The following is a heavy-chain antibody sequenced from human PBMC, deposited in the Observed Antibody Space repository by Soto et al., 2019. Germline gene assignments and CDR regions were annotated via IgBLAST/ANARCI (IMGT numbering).Heavy chain of an antibody. V-gene: IGHV1-18*01. Sequence: QVHLVQSGAEVKKPGASVNVSCKASGYTFTNFGLNWVRQAPGQGLEWMAWISPYNGKTDYAQKVQGRVTVTTDTSTATAYMKMSSLTSDDTAVYYCARQPGVVGTADLYGMDVWGQGTTVTVSS. D-gene: IGHD2-21*02. CDR3: ARQPGVVGTADLYGMDV. J-gene: IGHJ6*02. CDR1: GYTFTNFG. CDR2: ISPYNGKT.